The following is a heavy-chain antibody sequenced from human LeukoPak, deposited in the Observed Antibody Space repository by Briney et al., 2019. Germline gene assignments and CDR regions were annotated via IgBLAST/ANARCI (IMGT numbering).Heavy chain of an antibody. Sequence: PGGSLRPSCAASGYTFSSYAMHWVRLAPGKGLEWVSEISTSGGSAYYADSLKGRFTISRDNSKNTLYLQMNSLRADDTAVYYCANESSTVTSPFESWGQGTLVTVSS. D-gene: IGHD4-17*01. J-gene: IGHJ4*02. CDR3: ANESSTVTSPFES. CDR1: GYTFSSYA. V-gene: IGHV3-23*01. CDR2: ISTSGGSA.